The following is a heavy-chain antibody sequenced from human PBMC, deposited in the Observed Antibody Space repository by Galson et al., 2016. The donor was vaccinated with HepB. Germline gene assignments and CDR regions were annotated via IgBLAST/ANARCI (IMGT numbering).Heavy chain of an antibody. V-gene: IGHV1-69*13. CDR3: VGIPVGPDYDRTGYIFQY. CDR2: IRPIFSPS. J-gene: IGHJ4*02. D-gene: IGHD3-22*01. Sequence: SVKVSCKASGGTFNSYTITWLRQAPGQGPEWMGGIRPIFSPSKNAQKFQGRPKITADESTTTAYMELSSLTSEDTALYYCVGIPVGPDYDRTGYIFQYWGQGTLVTVSS. CDR1: GGTFNSYT.